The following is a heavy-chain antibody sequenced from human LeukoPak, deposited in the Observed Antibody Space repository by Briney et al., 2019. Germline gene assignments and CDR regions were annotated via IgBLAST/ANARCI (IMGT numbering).Heavy chain of an antibody. CDR3: ARRLNWFDP. J-gene: IGHJ5*02. V-gene: IGHV4-38-2*01. Sequence: SETLSLTCAVSGYSISSGYYWGWIRQPPGKGLEWIGSIYHSGSTYYNPSLKSRLTISVDTSKNQFSLKLSSVTAADTAVYYCARRLNWFDPWGQGTLVTVSS. CDR1: GYSISSGYY. CDR2: IYHSGST.